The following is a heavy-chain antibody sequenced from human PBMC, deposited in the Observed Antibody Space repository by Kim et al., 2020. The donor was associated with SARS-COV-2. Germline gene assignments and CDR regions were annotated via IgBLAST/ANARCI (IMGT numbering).Heavy chain of an antibody. J-gene: IGHJ3*02. V-gene: IGHV4-39*01. Sequence: SETLSLTCTVSGGSISSSSYYWGWIRQPPGKGLEWIGSIYYSGSTYYNPSLKSRVTISVDTSKNQFSLKLSSVTAADTAVYYCARPGYNWKSPDAFDIWGQGTMVTVSS. CDR1: GGSISSSSYY. CDR3: ARPGYNWKSPDAFDI. CDR2: IYYSGST. D-gene: IGHD1-1*01.